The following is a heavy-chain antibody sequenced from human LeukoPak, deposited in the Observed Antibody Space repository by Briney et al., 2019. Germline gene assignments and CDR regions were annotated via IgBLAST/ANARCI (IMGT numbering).Heavy chain of an antibody. J-gene: IGHJ4*02. CDR3: ARDAPGNTALDY. D-gene: IGHD5-18*01. Sequence: PGGSLRLSCAASGFTFSIYWMHWVRQPPGKGLVWVSRINSDGSSTSYADSVKGRFTISRDNAKNTLYLQMNSLRVEDTALHYCARDAPGNTALDYWGQGSLVTVSS. V-gene: IGHV3-74*01. CDR1: GFTFSIYW. CDR2: INSDGSST.